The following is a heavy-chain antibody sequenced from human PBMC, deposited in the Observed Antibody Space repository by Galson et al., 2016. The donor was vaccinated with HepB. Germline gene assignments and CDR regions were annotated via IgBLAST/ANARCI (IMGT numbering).Heavy chain of an antibody. D-gene: IGHD1-26*01. CDR3: VKSRLGPTSMYYFDY. CDR1: GFTFSSYA. J-gene: IGHJ4*02. Sequence: SLRLSCAASGFTFSSYAMHWVRQAPGKGLEYVSAVSSSGGSTYYADSVKGRFTISRDNSKNTLYLQMSSLRAEDTAVYYCVKSRLGPTSMYYFDYWGQGTLVTVSS. CDR2: VSSSGGST. V-gene: IGHV3-64D*06.